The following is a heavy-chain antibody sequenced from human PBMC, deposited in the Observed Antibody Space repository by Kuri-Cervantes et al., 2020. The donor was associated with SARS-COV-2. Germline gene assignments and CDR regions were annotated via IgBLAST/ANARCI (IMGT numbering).Heavy chain of an antibody. CDR1: GFIFSRYW. V-gene: IGHV3-74*01. CDR3: ARVPLVYGSNAFDI. J-gene: IGHJ3*02. CDR2: INSDGSYT. Sequence: GESLKISCTASGFIFSRYWMYWVRQAPGKGLVWVSRINSDGSYTNNADSVKGRFTLSRDNAKNSLYLQMNSLRAEDTAVYYCARVPLVYGSNAFDIWGQGTMVTVSS. D-gene: IGHD3-10*01.